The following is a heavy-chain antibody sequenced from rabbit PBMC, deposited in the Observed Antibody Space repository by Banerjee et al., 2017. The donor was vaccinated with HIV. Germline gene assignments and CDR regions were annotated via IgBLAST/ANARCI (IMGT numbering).Heavy chain of an antibody. V-gene: IGHV1S45*01. J-gene: IGHJ4*01. CDR1: GFSFNNKYV. D-gene: IGHD1-1*01. Sequence: QQQLEESGGGLVKPEGSLTLTCTASGFSFNNKYVMCWVRQAPGKGLEWIACINSSSGNTVYASWAKGRFTISSHNAQNTLYLQLNSLTAADTATYFCARGSGFDTHFNLWGPGTLVTVS. CDR3: ARGSGFDTHFNL. CDR2: INSSSGNT.